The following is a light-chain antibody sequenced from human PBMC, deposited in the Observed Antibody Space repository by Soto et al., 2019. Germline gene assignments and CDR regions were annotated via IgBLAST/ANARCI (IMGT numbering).Light chain of an antibody. CDR2: AAS. CDR1: QSISSY. J-gene: IGKJ1*01. Sequence: DIQMTQSPSSLSASVGDRDTITCRASQSISSYLNWYHQKPGKAPKLLIYAASSLQSGVPSRFSGSGSGTDFTLTISSLQPEDFTTYYCQQSYTTPWTFGQGTKVDI. V-gene: IGKV1-39*01. CDR3: QQSYTTPWT.